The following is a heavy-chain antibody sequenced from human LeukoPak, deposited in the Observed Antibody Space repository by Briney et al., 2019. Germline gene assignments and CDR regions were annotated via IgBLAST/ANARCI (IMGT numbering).Heavy chain of an antibody. CDR3: ARAFQNYDILTGYSHYFDY. Sequence: PSETLSLTCTVSGGSISSYYWSWIRQPAGKGLEWIGRIYTSGSTNYNPSLKSRVTMSVDTSKNQFSLKLSSVTAADTAVYYCARAFQNYDILTGYSHYFDYWGQGTLVTVSS. CDR2: IYTSGST. CDR1: GGSISSYY. D-gene: IGHD3-9*01. V-gene: IGHV4-4*07. J-gene: IGHJ4*02.